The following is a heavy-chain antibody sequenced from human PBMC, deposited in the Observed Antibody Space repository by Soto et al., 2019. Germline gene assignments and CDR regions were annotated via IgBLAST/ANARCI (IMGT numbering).Heavy chain of an antibody. CDR1: GFTVSSNY. CDR3: AYSSTAFDD. D-gene: IGHD6-13*01. Sequence: GGSLRLSCAASGFTVSSNYMSWVRQAPGKGLEWVSAISGSGGSTYYADSVKGRFTISRDNSKNTLYLQMNSLRAEDTAVYYCAYSSTAFDDSGQGTLVTVSS. CDR2: ISGSGGST. J-gene: IGHJ4*02. V-gene: IGHV3-23*01.